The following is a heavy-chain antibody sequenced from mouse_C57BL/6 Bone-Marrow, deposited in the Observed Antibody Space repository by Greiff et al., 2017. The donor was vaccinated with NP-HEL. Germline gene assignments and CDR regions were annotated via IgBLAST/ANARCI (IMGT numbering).Heavy chain of an antibody. CDR1: GFTFSSYG. CDR3: ARQRYDYAFDY. V-gene: IGHV5-6*01. CDR2: ISSGGSYT. J-gene: IGHJ2*01. D-gene: IGHD2-4*01. Sequence: VQLKESGGDLVKPGGSLKLSCAASGFTFSSYGMSWVRQTPDKRLEWVATISSGGSYTYYPDSVKGRFTISRDNAKNTLYLQMSSLKSEDTAMYYCARQRYDYAFDYWGQGTTLTVSS.